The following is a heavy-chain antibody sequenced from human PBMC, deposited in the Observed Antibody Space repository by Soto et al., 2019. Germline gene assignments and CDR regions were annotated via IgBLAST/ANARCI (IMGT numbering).Heavy chain of an antibody. D-gene: IGHD1-1*01. CDR2: ISAYNGNT. CDR3: VKANSRGLLHDVLEV. Sequence: GASVKVSCKASGYTFTSYGISWVRQAPGQGLEWMGWISAYNGNTNYAQKLQGRVTMTTDTSTSTAYMELRSLRSDDTAVYYCVKANSRGLLHDVLEVWGQGTTVTVSS. V-gene: IGHV1-18*04. CDR1: GYTFTSYG. J-gene: IGHJ6*02.